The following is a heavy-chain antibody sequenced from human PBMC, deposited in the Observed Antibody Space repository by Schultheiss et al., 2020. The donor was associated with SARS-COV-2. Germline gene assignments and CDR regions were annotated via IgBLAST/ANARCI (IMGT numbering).Heavy chain of an antibody. CDR2: IIPIFGTT. CDR3: ATPRYDFWSGYYTAFDY. J-gene: IGHJ4*02. CDR1: GYTFTSYG. Sequence: SVKVSCKASGYTFTSYGISWVRQAPGQGLEWMGEIIPIFGTTNYAQKFQGRVTITADESTSTTYMGLSSLRSEDTAVYYCATPRYDFWSGYYTAFDYWGQGTLVTVSS. D-gene: IGHD3/OR15-3a*01. V-gene: IGHV1-69*13.